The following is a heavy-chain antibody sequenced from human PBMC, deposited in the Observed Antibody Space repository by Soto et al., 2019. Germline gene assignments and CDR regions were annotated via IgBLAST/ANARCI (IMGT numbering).Heavy chain of an antibody. CDR3: AKRGRGYDFWSGYYH. CDR2: ISGSGGST. J-gene: IGHJ4*02. D-gene: IGHD3-3*01. CDR1: GFTFSSYA. Sequence: GGSLRLSCAASGFTFSSYAMSWVRQAPGKGLEWVSAISGSGGSTYYADSVKGRFTISRDNSKNTLYLQMNGLRAEDTAVYYCAKRGRGYDFWSGYYHWGQGTLVTVSS. V-gene: IGHV3-23*01.